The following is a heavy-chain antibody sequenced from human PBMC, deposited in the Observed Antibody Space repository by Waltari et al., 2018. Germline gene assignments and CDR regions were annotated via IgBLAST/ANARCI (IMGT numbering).Heavy chain of an antibody. J-gene: IGHJ4*02. CDR1: GFTFSSYW. CDR2: IKQDGSEK. D-gene: IGHD3-22*01. Sequence: EVQLVESGGGLVQPGGSLRLSCAASGFTFSSYWMSWVRQAPGKGLEWVANIKQDGSEKYYVDSVKGRFTISRDNAKNSLYLQMNSLRAEDTAVYYCARGKPSDYYDSSGYSHYFDYWGQGTLVTVSS. CDR3: ARGKPSDYYDSSGYSHYFDY. V-gene: IGHV3-7*01.